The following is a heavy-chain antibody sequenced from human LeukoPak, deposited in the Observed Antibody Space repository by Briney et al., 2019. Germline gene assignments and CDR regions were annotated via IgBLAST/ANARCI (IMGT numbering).Heavy chain of an antibody. V-gene: IGHV3-7*04. Sequence: AGGSLRLSCAASRFTFSNYWMNWVRQAPGKGLEWVANIKQDGSEKYYVDSVKGRFTISRDNAKNSLYLQMNSLRAEDTAVYYCARVSSSTSCYECRVATIKLGGEDYWGQGTLVTVSS. J-gene: IGHJ4*02. CDR3: ARVSSSTSCYECRVATIKLGGEDY. D-gene: IGHD2-2*01. CDR1: RFTFSNYW. CDR2: IKQDGSEK.